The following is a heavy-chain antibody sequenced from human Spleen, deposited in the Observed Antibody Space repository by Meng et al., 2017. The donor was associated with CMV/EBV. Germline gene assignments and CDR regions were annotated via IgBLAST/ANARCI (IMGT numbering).Heavy chain of an antibody. CDR1: LTCCY. J-gene: IGHJ4*02. Sequence: LTCCYSHCVRPAPGQGLEWMGWVTPNRGGANYAEKLEGRVTMTRNASINTAYMELRRLRSEDTAVYYCARSELGPAARSPLSVYWGQGTLVTVSS. D-gene: IGHD2-2*01. CDR3: ARSELGPAARSPLSVY. V-gene: IGHV1-2*02. CDR2: VTPNRGGA.